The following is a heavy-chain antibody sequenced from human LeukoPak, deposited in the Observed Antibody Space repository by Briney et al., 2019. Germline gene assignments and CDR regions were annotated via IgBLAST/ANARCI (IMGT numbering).Heavy chain of an antibody. CDR3: GSLHQVRGLTVFDH. D-gene: IGHD3-10*01. CDR1: GGSFNDYY. CDR2: INQSGRT. J-gene: IGHJ4*02. V-gene: IGHV4-34*01. Sequence: PSETLSLTCALYGGSFNDYYWNWIRQAPGKGLEWIGEINQSGRTNYNPSLKSRATMSVDTSKNQFSLNRRSVTPADTAVYYCGSLHQVRGLTVFDHWGQGSLVTVSS.